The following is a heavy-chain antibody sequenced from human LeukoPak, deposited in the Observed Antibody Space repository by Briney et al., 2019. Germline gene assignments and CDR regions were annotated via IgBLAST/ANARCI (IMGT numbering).Heavy chain of an antibody. CDR1: GGSISSDY. V-gene: IGHV4-59*08. Sequence: PSETLSLTCTVSGGSISSDYWSWIRQPPGKGLEWIGYIHNSGRTNYNPSLKSRVTGFVDTSKNQVSLRLSSVTAADTAVYYCARHGTISSESYFDYWGQGALVTVSS. J-gene: IGHJ4*02. D-gene: IGHD1-14*01. CDR2: IHNSGRT. CDR3: ARHGTISSESYFDY.